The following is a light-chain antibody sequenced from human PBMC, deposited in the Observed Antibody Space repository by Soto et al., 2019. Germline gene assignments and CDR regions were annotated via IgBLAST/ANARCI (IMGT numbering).Light chain of an antibody. CDR1: QSISSW. CDR3: QQSYSIPD. Sequence: DIHMTQSPSTLSACVLDIGSVTVRASQSISSWLAWYRQKPGKAPKLLIYDASSLESGVPSRFSGSGSGTEFTLTISSLQTDDFATYYCQQSYSIPDFGQGTRLEIK. CDR2: DAS. J-gene: IGKJ5*01. V-gene: IGKV1-5*01.